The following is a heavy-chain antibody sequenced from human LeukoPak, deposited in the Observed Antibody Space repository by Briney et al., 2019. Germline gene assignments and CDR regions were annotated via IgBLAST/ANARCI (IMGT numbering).Heavy chain of an antibody. V-gene: IGHV4-4*07. CDR1: GGSISSYY. CDR2: IYTSRST. D-gene: IGHD3-16*01. Sequence: SETLSLTCTASGGSISSYYWSWIRQPAGKGLEWIGRIYTSRSTNYNPSLKSRVTMSVDTSKNQFSLKLSSVTAADTAVYYCARASGGLWNDAFDIWGQGTMVTVSS. J-gene: IGHJ3*02. CDR3: ARASGGLWNDAFDI.